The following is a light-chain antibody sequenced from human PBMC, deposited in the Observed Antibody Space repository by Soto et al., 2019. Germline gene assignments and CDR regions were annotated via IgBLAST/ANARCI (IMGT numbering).Light chain of an antibody. CDR3: QQPYT. CDR1: QSVSSY. CDR2: DAS. V-gene: IGKV3-11*01. Sequence: EIVLTQSPATLSLSPGERATLSCRASQSVSSYLAWYQQKPGQAPRILLYDASNRATGIPARFSGSWSGTDFTLTISSLEPEDFAVYYCQQPYTFGQGTKLEIK. J-gene: IGKJ2*01.